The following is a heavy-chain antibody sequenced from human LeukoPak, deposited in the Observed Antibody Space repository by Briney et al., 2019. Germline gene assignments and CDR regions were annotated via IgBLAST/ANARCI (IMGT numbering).Heavy chain of an antibody. J-gene: IGHJ6*03. CDR2: IYTTGST. CDR1: GGSLSRYY. V-gene: IGHV4-4*07. CDR3: ARAADESDVYYHYNYMDV. Sequence: PSETLSLTCTVSGGSLSRYYWTWIRQPAGKGLEWIGRIYTTGSTNHNPSLKSRVTMSIDTSKNQFSLKLSSVTAADTAVYYCARAADESDVYYHYNYMDVWGKGTTVTVSS.